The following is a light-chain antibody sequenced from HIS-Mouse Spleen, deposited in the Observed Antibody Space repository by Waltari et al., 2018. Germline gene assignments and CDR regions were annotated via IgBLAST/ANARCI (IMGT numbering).Light chain of an antibody. CDR3: SSYAGSNNWV. J-gene: IGLJ3*02. CDR2: EVS. CDR1: SSDVGGYNF. Sequence: HSALTQPPSASGSPGPSVTISCTGTSSDVGGYNFFSWYQQHPGKAPKLMIYEVSKRPSGVPDRFSGSKSGNTASLTVSGLQAEDEADYYCSSYAGSNNWVFGGGTKLTVL. V-gene: IGLV2-8*01.